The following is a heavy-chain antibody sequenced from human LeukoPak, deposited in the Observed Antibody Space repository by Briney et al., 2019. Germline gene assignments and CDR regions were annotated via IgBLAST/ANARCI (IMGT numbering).Heavy chain of an antibody. CDR3: ARDLANWNTIYYYYMDV. D-gene: IGHD1-1*01. CDR1: GGSISSYY. J-gene: IGHJ6*03. Sequence: SETLSLTCTVSGGSISSYYWSWIRQPAGKGLEWIGRIYTSGSTNYNPSLKSRVTMSVDTSKNQFSLKLSSVTAADTAVYYCARDLANWNTIYYYYMDVWGKGTTVTVSS. V-gene: IGHV4-4*07. CDR2: IYTSGST.